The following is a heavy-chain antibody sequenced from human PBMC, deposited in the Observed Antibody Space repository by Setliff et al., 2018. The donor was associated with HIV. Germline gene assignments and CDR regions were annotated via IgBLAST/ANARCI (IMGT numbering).Heavy chain of an antibody. Sequence: PSETLSLTCTVSGGSISSHCWSWIRQPPGKGLEWIGNIYHSGSTYYNPSLKSRVTISADTSKNQFSLNLSSVTAAETAVYYCARVGYHGSGRYSFDYWGQGTLVTVSS. D-gene: IGHD3-10*01. J-gene: IGHJ4*02. CDR1: GGSISSHC. CDR3: ARVGYHGSGRYSFDY. V-gene: IGHV4-59*08. CDR2: IYHSGST.